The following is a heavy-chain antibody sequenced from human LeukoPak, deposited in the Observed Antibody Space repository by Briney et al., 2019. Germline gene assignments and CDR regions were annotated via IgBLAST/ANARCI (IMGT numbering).Heavy chain of an antibody. J-gene: IGHJ5*02. Sequence: SETLSLTCTVSGGSISSYYWSWVRQPPGKGLEWIGYIYYSGSTNYNPSLKSRVTISVDTSKNQFSLKLSSVTAADTAVYYCARGTLRFDPWGQGTLVTVSS. CDR3: ARGTLRFDP. CDR1: GGSISSYY. CDR2: IYYSGST. V-gene: IGHV4-59*01.